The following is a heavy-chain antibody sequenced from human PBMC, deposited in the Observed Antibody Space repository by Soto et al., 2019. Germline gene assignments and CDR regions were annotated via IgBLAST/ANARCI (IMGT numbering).Heavy chain of an antibody. CDR1: GFTFTSYG. D-gene: IGHD3-3*01. CDR2: IWYDGSNK. V-gene: IGHV3-33*01. Sequence: ESGGGVVQPGRSLTLSCVASGFTFTSYGIHWVRQAPGKGLEWVAVIWYDGSNKYYGDSVKGRFSISRDNSKNTVYLQMNSLRDEDPAVYYCARDRRFLEWLDYWGQGTLVSVSS. J-gene: IGHJ4*02. CDR3: ARDRRFLEWLDY.